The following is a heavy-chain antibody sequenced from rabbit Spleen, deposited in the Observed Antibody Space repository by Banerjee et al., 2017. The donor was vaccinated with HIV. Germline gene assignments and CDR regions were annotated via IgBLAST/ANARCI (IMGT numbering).Heavy chain of an antibody. D-gene: IGHD7-1*01. Sequence: QEQLEESGGGLVKPGASLTLTCKASGFSFSSGYYISWVRQAPGKGLEWIGCIGTGSGSTWYANWAKGRFTISKTSSTTVTLQMTSLTAADMATYFCARFYAGYGDFGYAAMWGQGTLVTVS. CDR1: GFSFSSGYY. V-gene: IGHV1S45*01. CDR2: IGTGSGST. CDR3: ARFYAGYGDFGYAAM. J-gene: IGHJ3*01.